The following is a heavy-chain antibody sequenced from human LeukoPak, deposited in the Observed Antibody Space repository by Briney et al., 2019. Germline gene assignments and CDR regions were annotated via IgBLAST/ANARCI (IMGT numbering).Heavy chain of an antibody. Sequence: GRSLRLSCAASGFTFNDYAMYWVRQAPGKGLEWVSGISWNSRSIAYADSVKGRFTISRDNAKNSLYLQMNSLRAEDTAVYYCARDVGDDHGDYWGQGTLVTVSS. D-gene: IGHD3-16*01. CDR3: ARDVGDDHGDY. V-gene: IGHV3-9*01. J-gene: IGHJ4*02. CDR2: ISWNSRSI. CDR1: GFTFNDYA.